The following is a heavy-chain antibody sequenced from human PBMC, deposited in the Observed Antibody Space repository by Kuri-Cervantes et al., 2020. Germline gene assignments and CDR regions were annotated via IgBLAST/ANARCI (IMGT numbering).Heavy chain of an antibody. CDR2: ISGSGVST. Sequence: ETLSLTCAASGFTFSSYAMSWVRQAPGKGLEWVSAISGSGVSTYYADSVKGRFTISRDNSKNTLYLQMNSLKTEDTAVYYCTTDDPIVVVVAANEVGYWGQGTLVTVSS. V-gene: IGHV3-23*01. J-gene: IGHJ4*02. CDR1: GFTFSSYA. CDR3: TTDDPIVVVVAANEVGY. D-gene: IGHD2-15*01.